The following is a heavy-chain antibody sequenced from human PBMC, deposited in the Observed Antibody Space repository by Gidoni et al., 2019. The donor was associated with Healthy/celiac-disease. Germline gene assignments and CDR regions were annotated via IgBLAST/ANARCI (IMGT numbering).Heavy chain of an antibody. CDR1: GFTFSSYA. J-gene: IGHJ6*02. CDR3: ARDGGEDGDYGRRYGMDV. CDR2: ISYDGSNK. Sequence: QVQLVESGGGVVQPGRSLRLSCAASGFTFSSYARHWVRQAPGKGLEWVAVISYDGSNKYYADSVKGRFTISRDNSKNTLYLQMNSLRAEDTAVYYCARDGGEDGDYGRRYGMDVWGQGTTVTVSS. D-gene: IGHD4-17*01. V-gene: IGHV3-30*04.